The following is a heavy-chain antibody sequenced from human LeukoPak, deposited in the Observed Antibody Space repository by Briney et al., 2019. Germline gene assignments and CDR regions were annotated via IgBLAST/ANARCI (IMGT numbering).Heavy chain of an antibody. D-gene: IGHD4-23*01. J-gene: IGHJ6*02. CDR1: GGSISSYY. CDR2: IYYSGST. CDR3: ARDGGNSVYYGMDV. Sequence: PSETLSLTCTVSGGSISSYYWSWIRQPPGKGLEWIGYIYYSGSTNYNPSLKSRVTISVDKSKNQFSLKLSSVTAADTAVYYCARDGGNSVYYGMDVWGQGTTVTVSS. V-gene: IGHV4-59*12.